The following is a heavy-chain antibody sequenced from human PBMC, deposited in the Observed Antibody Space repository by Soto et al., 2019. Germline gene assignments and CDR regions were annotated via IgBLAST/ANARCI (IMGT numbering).Heavy chain of an antibody. D-gene: IGHD4-17*01. CDR3: ARDKTTVTTDFDY. CDR2: IIPIFGTA. V-gene: IGHV1-69*13. CDR1: GGTFSSYA. Sequence: GASVKVSCKASGGTFSSYAISWVRQAPGQGLEWMGGIIPIFGTANYAQKFQGRVTITADESTSTAYMELSSLRSEDTAVYYCARDKTTVTTDFDYWGQGTLVTVSS. J-gene: IGHJ4*02.